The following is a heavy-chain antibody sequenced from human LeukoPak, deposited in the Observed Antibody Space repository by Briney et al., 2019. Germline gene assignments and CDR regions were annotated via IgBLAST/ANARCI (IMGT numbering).Heavy chain of an antibody. CDR3: ARWVTGDYGDYFGY. D-gene: IGHD4-17*01. CDR1: GYTFMGYY. V-gene: IGHV1-2*02. CDR2: INPHSGGT. Sequence: ASVKVSCKASGYTFMGYYIHWVRQAPGQGLEWMGWINPHSGGTNYAQKFQGRATMTRDTSISTAYMELSSLRSNDTAVYFCARWVTGDYGDYFGYWGQGTLVTVSS. J-gene: IGHJ4*02.